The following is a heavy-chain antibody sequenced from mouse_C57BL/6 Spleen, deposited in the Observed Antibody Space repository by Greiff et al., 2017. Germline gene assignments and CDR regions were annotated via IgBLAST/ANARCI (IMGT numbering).Heavy chain of an antibody. J-gene: IGHJ2*01. CDR2: INYDGSST. V-gene: IGHV5-16*01. Sequence: EVKVVESEGGLVQPGSSMKLSCTASGFTFSDYYMAWVRQVPEKGLEWVANINYDGSSTYYLDSLKSRFIISRDNAKNILYLQMSSLKSEDTATYYCARGRGGYYFDYWGQGTTLTVSS. D-gene: IGHD1-1*02. CDR3: ARGRGGYYFDY. CDR1: GFTFSDYY.